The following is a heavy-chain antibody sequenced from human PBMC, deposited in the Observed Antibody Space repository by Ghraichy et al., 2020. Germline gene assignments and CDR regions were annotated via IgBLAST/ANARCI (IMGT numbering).Heavy chain of an antibody. CDR1: GGSINSYY. CDR3: ARDRAYCNSTSCYYYGSDV. Sequence: SETLSLTCTVSGGSINSYYWSWIRQPPGKGLEWIGYINYSGSTNYNPSLKSRVTISVETSKNQFSLKLTSVTAADKAVYYCARDRAYCNSTSCYYYGSDVWGQGTTFNGSS. V-gene: IGHV4-59*01. D-gene: IGHD2-2*01. CDR2: INYSGST. J-gene: IGHJ6*02.